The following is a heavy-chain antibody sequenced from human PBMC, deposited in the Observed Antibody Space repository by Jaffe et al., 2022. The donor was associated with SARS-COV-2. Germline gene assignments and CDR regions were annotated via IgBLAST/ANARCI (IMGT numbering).Heavy chain of an antibody. D-gene: IGHD6-13*01. CDR1: GFTFSSYS. CDR2: ISSSSSYI. V-gene: IGHV3-21*01. CDR3: ASGSAAGPSGHPRAYYYYGMDV. J-gene: IGHJ6*02. Sequence: EVQLVESGGGLVKPGGSLRLSCAASGFTFSSYSMNWVRQAPGKGLEWVSSISSSSSYIYYADSVKGRFTISRDNAKNSLYLQMNSLRAEDTAVYYCASGSAAGPSGHPRAYYYYGMDVWGQGTTVTVSS.